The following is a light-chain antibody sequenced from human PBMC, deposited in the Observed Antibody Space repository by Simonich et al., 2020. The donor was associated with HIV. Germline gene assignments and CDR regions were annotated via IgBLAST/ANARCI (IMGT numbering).Light chain of an antibody. CDR2: GAT. J-gene: IGKJ5*01. V-gene: IGKV3-15*01. CDR1: QSVSNN. Sequence: EIVMTQSPATLSVSPGERATLSCRAGQSVSNNLAWYQQKPGQAPRLLIYGATTRATGIPARFSGSGSGTEFTLTITSMQSEDFAVYYCQQYNYWLITFGQGKRLEIK. CDR3: QQYNYWLIT.